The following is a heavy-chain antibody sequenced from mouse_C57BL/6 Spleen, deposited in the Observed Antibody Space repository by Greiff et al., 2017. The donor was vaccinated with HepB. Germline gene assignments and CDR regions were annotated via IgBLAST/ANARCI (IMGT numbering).Heavy chain of an antibody. CDR2: IYPSDSET. CDR1: GYTFTSYW. J-gene: IGHJ4*01. CDR3: ARHYGSSYGAMDY. Sequence: QVQLQQPGAELVRPGSSVKLSCKASGYTFTSYWMDWVKQRPGQGLEWIGNIYPSDSETHYNQKFKDKATLTVDKSSSTAYMQLSSLTSEDSAVYYCARHYGSSYGAMDYWGQGTSVTVSS. D-gene: IGHD1-1*01. V-gene: IGHV1-61*01.